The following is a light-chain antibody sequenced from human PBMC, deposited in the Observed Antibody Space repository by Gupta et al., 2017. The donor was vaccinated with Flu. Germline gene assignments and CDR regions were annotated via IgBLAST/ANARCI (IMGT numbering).Light chain of an antibody. Sequence: DIQMTQSPSTLSASVGDRVTITCRASQSISSWLAWYQQKPGKAPKLLIYEASNLESGVPSRFSGSGSGTQFTLTISSLQPDDFATYYCQQYNSYSGYTFGQGTKLEIK. CDR2: EAS. CDR3: QQYNSYSGYT. CDR1: QSISSW. V-gene: IGKV1-5*03. J-gene: IGKJ2*01.